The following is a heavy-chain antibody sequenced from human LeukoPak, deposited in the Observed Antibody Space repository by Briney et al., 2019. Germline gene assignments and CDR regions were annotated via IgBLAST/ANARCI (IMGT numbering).Heavy chain of an antibody. Sequence: SETLSLTCTVSGGSISSGGYYWSWIRQPPGKGLEWIGYIYHSGSTYYNPSLKSRVTISVDRSKNQFSLKLSSVTAADTAVYYCARDSRVSTGYYYYYYMDVWGKGTTVTVSS. CDR3: ARDSRVSTGYYYYYYMDV. J-gene: IGHJ6*03. CDR1: GGSISSGGYY. V-gene: IGHV4-30-2*01. D-gene: IGHD2-2*01. CDR2: IYHSGST.